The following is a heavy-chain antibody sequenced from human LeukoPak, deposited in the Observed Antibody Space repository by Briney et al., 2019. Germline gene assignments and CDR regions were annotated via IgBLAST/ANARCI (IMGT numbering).Heavy chain of an antibody. Sequence: GGSLRLSCAASGFNFSSYGMTWVRQAPGKGLEWVSIISGSGRDTYYAGSVKGRFTISRDNAKNSLYLQMNSLRAEDTAVYYCARGSYSLDPFDYWGQGTLVTVSS. V-gene: IGHV3-21*01. D-gene: IGHD1-26*01. CDR3: ARGSYSLDPFDY. CDR2: ISGSGRDT. J-gene: IGHJ4*02. CDR1: GFNFSSYG.